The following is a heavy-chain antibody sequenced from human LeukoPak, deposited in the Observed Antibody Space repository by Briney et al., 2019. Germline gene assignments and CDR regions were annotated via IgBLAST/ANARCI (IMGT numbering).Heavy chain of an antibody. D-gene: IGHD6-13*01. J-gene: IGHJ4*02. CDR1: GYTFTSYD. CDR2: MNPNSGNT. CDR3: ARASETAAALDY. Sequence: GASVKVSCKASGYTFTSYDINWVRQATGQGLEWMGWMNPNSGNTGYAQKFQGRGTITRNTSISTAYMELSSLRPEDTAVYYCARASETAAALDYWGQGTLVTVSS. V-gene: IGHV1-8*03.